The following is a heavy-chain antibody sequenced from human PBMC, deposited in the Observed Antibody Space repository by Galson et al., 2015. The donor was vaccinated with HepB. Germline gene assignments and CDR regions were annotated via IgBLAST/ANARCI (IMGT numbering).Heavy chain of an antibody. CDR2: ISGSGHST. J-gene: IGHJ5*02. Sequence: SLRLSCATSGFTLSSYAMTWVRQAPGKGLEWVSTISGSGHSTNYADSVKGRFTISRDNSKNTVFLQLNSLRVEDTALYYCAKGNDWDGYTNWFDPWGQGTLVTVSS. D-gene: IGHD5-24*01. V-gene: IGHV3-23*01. CDR3: AKGNDWDGYTNWFDP. CDR1: GFTLSSYA.